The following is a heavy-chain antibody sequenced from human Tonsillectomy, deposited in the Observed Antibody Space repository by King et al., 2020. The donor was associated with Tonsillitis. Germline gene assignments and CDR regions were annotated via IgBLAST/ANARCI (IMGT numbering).Heavy chain of an antibody. V-gene: IGHV4-30-4*07. D-gene: IGHD3-22*01. Sequence: VQLQESGPGLVKPSQTLSLTCAVSGGSISSGGYSWSWIRQPPGKGLEWIGYIYYSGSTYYNPSLKSRVTISVDTSKNQFSLKLSSVTAADTAVYYCARGGKYFYDSSGYTPFDSWGQGTLVTVSS. CDR3: ARGGKYFYDSSGYTPFDS. CDR2: IYYSGST. J-gene: IGHJ4*02. CDR1: GGSISSGGYS.